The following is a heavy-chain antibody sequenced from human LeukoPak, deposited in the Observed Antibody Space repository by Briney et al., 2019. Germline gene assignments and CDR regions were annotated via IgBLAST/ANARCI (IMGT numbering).Heavy chain of an antibody. V-gene: IGHV1-8*01. CDR3: AREGLDY. CDR1: VYTLTSYD. CDR2: KNPNSGNS. Sequence: ASVKVSCKASVYTLTSYDINRVRQATGQGLEWMGYKNPNSGNSAYAQKFQGRVTITTDACITTAYMELSGLRSEDTALYYCAREGLDYWGQGTLVTVSS. J-gene: IGHJ4*02.